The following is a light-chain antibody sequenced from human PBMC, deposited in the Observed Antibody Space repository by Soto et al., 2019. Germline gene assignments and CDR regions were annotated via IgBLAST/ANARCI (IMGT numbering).Light chain of an antibody. Sequence: DIVLTQSRGTLSLSPGERATLSCRASQSVTSNYLAWYQQKPGQAPRLLMYGTSSRATGIPDRFSGSGSGTDFTLTISSLEPEDFAVYYCHQYGRSPRGTFGQGTKVDI. CDR2: GTS. V-gene: IGKV3-20*01. CDR1: QSVTSNY. CDR3: HQYGRSPRGT. J-gene: IGKJ1*01.